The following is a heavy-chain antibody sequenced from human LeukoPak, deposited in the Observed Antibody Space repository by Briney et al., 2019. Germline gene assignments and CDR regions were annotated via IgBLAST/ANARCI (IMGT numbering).Heavy chain of an antibody. CDR3: ARTRRDYYYYYYMDV. CDR2: IYYSGST. CDR1: GGSISSSSYY. V-gene: IGHV4-39*07. J-gene: IGHJ6*03. Sequence: PSETLSLTCTVSGGSISSSSYYWGWIRQPPGKGLEWIGSIYYSGSTYYNPSLKSRVTISVDTSKNQFSLKLSSVTAADTAVYYCARTRRDYYYYYYMDVWGKGTTVTISS. D-gene: IGHD3-10*01.